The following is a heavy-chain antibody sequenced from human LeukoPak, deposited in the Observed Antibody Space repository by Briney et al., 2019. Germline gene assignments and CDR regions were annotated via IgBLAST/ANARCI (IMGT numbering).Heavy chain of an antibody. J-gene: IGHJ4*02. D-gene: IGHD1-26*01. CDR2: INPNSGGT. CDR3: AREWDSGSYGWFRY. Sequence: ASVKVSCKASGYTFTGYYMHWVRQAPGQGLECMGWINPNSGGTNYAQKFQGRVTMTRDTSISTAYMELSRLRSDDTAVYYCAREWDSGSYGWFRYWGQGTLVTVSS. CDR1: GYTFTGYY. V-gene: IGHV1-2*02.